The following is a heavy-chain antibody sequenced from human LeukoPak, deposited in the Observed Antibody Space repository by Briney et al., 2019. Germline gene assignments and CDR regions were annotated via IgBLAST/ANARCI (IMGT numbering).Heavy chain of an antibody. V-gene: IGHV3-15*04. CDR1: GFTFVTAW. CDR3: ITGNY. J-gene: IGHJ4*02. CDR2: IESKSDGGTT. Sequence: PGGSLRLSCAASGFTFVTAWMNWVRQAPGKGLEWVGRIESKSDGGTTDYAAPVIGRFTISRDDSKGTLYLQMNSLKMEDTAVYYCITGNYWGQGTLVTVSS. D-gene: IGHD3-10*01.